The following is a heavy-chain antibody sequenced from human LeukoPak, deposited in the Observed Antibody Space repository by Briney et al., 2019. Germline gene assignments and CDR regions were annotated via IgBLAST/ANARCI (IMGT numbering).Heavy chain of an antibody. Sequence: ASVKVSCKASGGTFSSYAISWVRQAPGQGPEWMGGIIPIFGTANYAQKFQGRVTITADKSTSTAYMELSSLRSEDTAVYYCARVQVPGYDFWSGYPPHYYYYMDVWGKGTTATVSS. V-gene: IGHV1-69*06. J-gene: IGHJ6*03. CDR3: ARVQVPGYDFWSGYPPHYYYYMDV. CDR1: GGTFSSYA. CDR2: IIPIFGTA. D-gene: IGHD3-3*01.